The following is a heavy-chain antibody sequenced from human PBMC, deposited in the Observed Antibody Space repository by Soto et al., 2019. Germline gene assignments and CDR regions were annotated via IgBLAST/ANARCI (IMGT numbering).Heavy chain of an antibody. D-gene: IGHD3-9*01. V-gene: IGHV4-31*03. CDR1: GGSISSGGYY. CDR3: ARGHYDILTGYYMVYYGMDV. J-gene: IGHJ6*02. Sequence: QVQLQESGPGLVKPSQTLSLTCTVSGGSISSGGYYWSWIRQHPGKGLEWIGYIYYSGSTYYNPSLKSRVTISVDTSKNQFSLKLSSVTAADTAVYYCARGHYDILTGYYMVYYGMDVWGQGTTVTVSS. CDR2: IYYSGST.